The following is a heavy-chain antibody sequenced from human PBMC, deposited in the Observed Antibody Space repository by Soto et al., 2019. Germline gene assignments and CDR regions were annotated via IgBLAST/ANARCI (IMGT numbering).Heavy chain of an antibody. D-gene: IGHD1-1*01. Sequence: TLSLTCAVSGGSISSGGYSWSWIRQPPGKGLEWIGYVFHSGSTHYNPSLKSRVTISVDRSRNQFSLKLSSVTAADTAVYYCAREGTGFVFDYWGQGTLVTVS. CDR1: GGSISSGGYS. V-gene: IGHV4-30-2*01. J-gene: IGHJ4*02. CDR2: VFHSGST. CDR3: AREGTGFVFDY.